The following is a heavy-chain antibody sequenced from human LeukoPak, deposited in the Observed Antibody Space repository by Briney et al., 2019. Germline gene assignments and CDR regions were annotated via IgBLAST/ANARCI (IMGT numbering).Heavy chain of an antibody. CDR3: ARERHGFGELFDY. D-gene: IGHD3-10*01. CDR2: IYHSGST. CDR1: GYSISSGYY. J-gene: IGHJ4*02. Sequence: PSETLSLTCTVYGYSISSGYYWGWIRQPPGKGLEWIGSIYHSGSTYYNPSLKSRVTISVDTSKNQFSLKLTSVTAADTAVYYCARERHGFGELFDYWGQGTLVTASS. V-gene: IGHV4-38-2*02.